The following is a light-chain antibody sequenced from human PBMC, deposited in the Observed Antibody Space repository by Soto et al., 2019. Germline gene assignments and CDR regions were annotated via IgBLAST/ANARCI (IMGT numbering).Light chain of an antibody. V-gene: IGKV3-15*01. CDR2: GAS. CDR1: QSVRSN. CDR3: QQYNNWPWT. Sequence: EIVMTQSPATLSVSPGERATLSCRASQSVRSNLAWYHQKPGQAPRLLISGASTRATGIPTRFSGSGSGTEFTLSISSLQSEDFAVYYCQQYNNWPWTFGQGTKV. J-gene: IGKJ1*01.